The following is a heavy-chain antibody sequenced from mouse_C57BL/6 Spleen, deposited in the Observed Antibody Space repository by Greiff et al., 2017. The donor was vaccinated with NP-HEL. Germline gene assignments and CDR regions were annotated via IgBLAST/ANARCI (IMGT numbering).Heavy chain of an antibody. CDR2: ISYDGSN. V-gene: IGHV3-6*01. J-gene: IGHJ2*01. Sequence: EVQLQESGPGLVKPSQSLSLTCSVTGYSITSGYYWNWIRQFPGNKLEWMGYISYDGSNNYNPSLKNRISITRDTSKNQFFLKLNSVTTEDTATYYCSSTGTLFDYWGQGTTLTVSS. D-gene: IGHD4-1*02. CDR1: GYSITSGYY. CDR3: SSTGTLFDY.